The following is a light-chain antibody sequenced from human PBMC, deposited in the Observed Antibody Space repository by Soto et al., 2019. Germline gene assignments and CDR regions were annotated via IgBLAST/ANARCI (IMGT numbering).Light chain of an antibody. CDR1: QGIKSF. J-gene: IGKJ4*01. CDR2: AAS. CDR3: QQLNSYPLT. Sequence: DIQLTQSPSFLSASVGDVGTITCRASQGIKSFLAWFQQKPGKAPNLLISAASTLQSGVPSRFSGSGSGTEFTLTISGLQPEDVATYYCQQLNSYPLTFGGGTKVDIK. V-gene: IGKV1-9*01.